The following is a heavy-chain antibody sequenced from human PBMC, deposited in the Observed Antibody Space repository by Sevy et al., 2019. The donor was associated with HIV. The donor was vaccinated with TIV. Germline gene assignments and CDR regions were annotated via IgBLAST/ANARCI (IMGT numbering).Heavy chain of an antibody. CDR3: AKAVYACKVVVTNGFDY. CDR2: ISGSGGRT. CDR1: GFTFGTYA. Sequence: GGSLRLSCAASGFTFGTYAMSWVRQAPGKGLEWVSTISGSGGRTYYADSVKGRFTISRDNSKNTLYLQMNSLRAEDTGVYYCAKAVYACKVVVTNGFDYWGQGTLVTVSS. V-gene: IGHV3-23*01. J-gene: IGHJ4*02. D-gene: IGHD3-22*01.